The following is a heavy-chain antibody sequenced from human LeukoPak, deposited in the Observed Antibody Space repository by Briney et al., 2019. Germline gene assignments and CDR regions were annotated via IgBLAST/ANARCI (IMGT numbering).Heavy chain of an antibody. V-gene: IGHV3-21*01. Sequence: GGSLRLSCAASGFTFSSYSMNWVRQAPGKGLEWVSSISSSSSYIYYTDSVKGRFTTSRDNAKNSLYLQMNSLRAEDTAVYYCARDSGIYYGFDAFDIWGQGTMVTVSS. J-gene: IGHJ3*02. D-gene: IGHD1-26*01. CDR3: ARDSGIYYGFDAFDI. CDR2: ISSSSSYI. CDR1: GFTFSSYS.